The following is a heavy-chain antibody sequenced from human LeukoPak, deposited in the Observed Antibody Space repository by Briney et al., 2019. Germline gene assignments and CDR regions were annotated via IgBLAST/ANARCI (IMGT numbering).Heavy chain of an antibody. J-gene: IGHJ4*02. V-gene: IGHV4-59*01. Sequence: PSETLSLTCTVSGGSISSYYWSWIRQPPGKGLEWIAYLFYSGSTDYNPSLESRVTISVDTSKKQFSLKLRSVTAADTAVYYCATVAVIRGVTYFDYWGQGTLVTVSS. CDR2: LFYSGST. CDR1: GGSISSYY. D-gene: IGHD3-10*01. CDR3: ATVAVIRGVTYFDY.